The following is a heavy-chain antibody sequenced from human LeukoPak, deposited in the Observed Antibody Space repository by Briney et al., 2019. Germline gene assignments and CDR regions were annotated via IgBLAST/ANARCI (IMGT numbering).Heavy chain of an antibody. J-gene: IGHJ6*02. CDR1: GFTFSSYA. Sequence: GGSLRLSCAASGFTFSSYAMSWVRQAPGKGLEWVSAISGSGGSTYYADSVKGRFTISRDNAKNSLYLQMNSLRAEDTAVYYCARGLGQNYDFWSGYYWGLGMDVWGQGTTVTVSS. CDR2: ISGSGGST. V-gene: IGHV3-23*01. D-gene: IGHD3-3*01. CDR3: ARGLGQNYDFWSGYYWGLGMDV.